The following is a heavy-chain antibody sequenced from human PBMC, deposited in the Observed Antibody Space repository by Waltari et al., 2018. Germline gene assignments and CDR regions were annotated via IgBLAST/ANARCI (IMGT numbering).Heavy chain of an antibody. CDR1: GGTFTSYS. CDR3: AAYYYDTSGSYNDH. J-gene: IGHJ4*01. V-gene: IGHV1-69*01. Sequence: QVQLVQSGAEVKKPGSSVKVSCKASGGTFTSYSISWVRQAPGQGLEWMGGIIPIFGTTNYAQKFQGRVTITADEFTTTAYMELSSLRSEDTALYYCAAYYYDTSGSYNDHWGHGTLVTVSS. D-gene: IGHD3-22*01. CDR2: IIPIFGTT.